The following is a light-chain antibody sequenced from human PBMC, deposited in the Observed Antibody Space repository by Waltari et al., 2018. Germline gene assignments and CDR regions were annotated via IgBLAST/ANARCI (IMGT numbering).Light chain of an antibody. CDR1: RNDVGGYNF. CDR3: CSYAGNPV. CDR2: EVN. Sequence: QSALTQPPSASGSPGQSVTISCAGTRNDVGGYNFVSWYQQHPGKAPKLMIFEVNQRPSGVPDRFSGSKSGNTASLTVSGLQAEDEADYYCCSYAGNPVFGGGTKLTVL. J-gene: IGLJ3*02. V-gene: IGLV2-8*01.